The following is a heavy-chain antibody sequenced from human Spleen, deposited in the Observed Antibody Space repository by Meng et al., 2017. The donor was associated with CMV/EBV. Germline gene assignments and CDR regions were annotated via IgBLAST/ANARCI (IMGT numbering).Heavy chain of an antibody. D-gene: IGHD2-15*01. V-gene: IGHV3-48*04. CDR1: GFTFSTYN. Sequence: GESLKISCAASGFTFSTYNMNWVRQAPGKGLEWVSHISSSSSSINYADSVKGRFTVSRDNARELLFLQMNNLRVEDTAIYYCARIESGPVDYWGQGTLVTVSS. CDR2: ISSSSSSI. CDR3: ARIESGPVDY. J-gene: IGHJ4*02.